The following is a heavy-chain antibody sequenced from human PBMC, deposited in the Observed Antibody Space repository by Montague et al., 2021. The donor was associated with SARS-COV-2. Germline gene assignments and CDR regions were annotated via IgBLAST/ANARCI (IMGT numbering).Heavy chain of an antibody. CDR2: INPSGSP. CDR1: GGSFSGFS. CDR3: ASYSVPRGESSLFRRKVPHYYFDS. Sequence: SETLSLTCAVSGGSFSGFSWNWIRQPPGKGLQWIGEINPSGSPNYTPSLKSRVTISADTSKNLFFLKLSSVTAADTGLYYCASYSVPRGESSLFRRKVPHYYFDSWGQGALVTVSS. V-gene: IGHV4-34*01. J-gene: IGHJ4*02. D-gene: IGHD2-15*01.